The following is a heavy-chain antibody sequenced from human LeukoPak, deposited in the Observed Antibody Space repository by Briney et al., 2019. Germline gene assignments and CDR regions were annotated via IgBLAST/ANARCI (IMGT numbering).Heavy chain of an antibody. J-gene: IGHJ4*02. Sequence: SETLSLTCTVSGGSISSYYWSWIRQPPGKGLEWIGFIYYSGSTNYNPSLKSRVTISVDTSKNQFSLKLSSVTAADTAVYYCASPGIVAAGTDRGFDYWGQGTLVTVSS. CDR3: ASPGIVAAGTDRGFDY. D-gene: IGHD6-13*01. CDR2: IYYSGST. CDR1: GGSISSYY. V-gene: IGHV4-59*01.